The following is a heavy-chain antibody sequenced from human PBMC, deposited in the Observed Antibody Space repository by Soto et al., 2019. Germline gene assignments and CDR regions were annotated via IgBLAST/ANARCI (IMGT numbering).Heavy chain of an antibody. D-gene: IGHD3-10*01. Sequence: ASVKVSCKASGYTFTSYDINWVRQATGQGLEWMGWMNPNSGNTGYAQKFQGRVTMTRNTSISTAYMELSSLRSEDTAVYYCARGLKRRSGSYSVSWYYFDYWGQGTLVTVSS. V-gene: IGHV1-8*01. CDR2: MNPNSGNT. J-gene: IGHJ4*02. CDR1: GYTFTSYD. CDR3: ARGLKRRSGSYSVSWYYFDY.